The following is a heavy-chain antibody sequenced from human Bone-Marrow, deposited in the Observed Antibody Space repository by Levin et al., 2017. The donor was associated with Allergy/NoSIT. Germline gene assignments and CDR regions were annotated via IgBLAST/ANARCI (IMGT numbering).Heavy chain of an antibody. D-gene: IGHD4-23*01. V-gene: IGHV3-9*01. Sequence: PGGSLRLSCAASGFTFTDYAIHWIRQAPGRGLEWVSGVSWNSGTIGCADSVKGRFTISRDNAKNSLYLQMNSLRTEDTALYFCARHKDYGGNGYYYYGMDVWGQGTTVTVSS. J-gene: IGHJ6*02. CDR2: VSWNSGTI. CDR3: ARHKDYGGNGYYYYGMDV. CDR1: GFTFTDYA.